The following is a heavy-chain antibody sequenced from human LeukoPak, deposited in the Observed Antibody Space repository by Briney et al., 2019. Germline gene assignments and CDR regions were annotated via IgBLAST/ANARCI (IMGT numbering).Heavy chain of an antibody. D-gene: IGHD6-19*01. Sequence: YPGGSLRLSCAASGFSFSSYSFNWVRQAPGKGLEWVSYISRIISYADSVKGRFTMSRDNAKNSLYLQMNSLRAEDTAVYYCAKDLGVADVGHFDYWGQGTLVTVSS. J-gene: IGHJ4*02. CDR1: GFSFSSYS. CDR3: AKDLGVADVGHFDY. V-gene: IGHV3-48*01. CDR2: ISRII.